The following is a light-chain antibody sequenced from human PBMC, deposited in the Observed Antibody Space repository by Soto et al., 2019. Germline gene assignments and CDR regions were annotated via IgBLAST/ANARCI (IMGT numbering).Light chain of an antibody. CDR1: HSLVYSDGNTY. V-gene: IGKV2-30*01. J-gene: IGKJ4*01. CDR2: QVS. CDR3: QQYYSTPLT. Sequence: DVVMTQSPLSLPVTLGQPASISCRSIHSLVYSDGNTYLNWFQQRPGQSPRRLIYQVSNRDSGVPDRFSGSGSGTDFTLTINSLPAADVALYYCQQYYSTPLTFGGGTKVDTK.